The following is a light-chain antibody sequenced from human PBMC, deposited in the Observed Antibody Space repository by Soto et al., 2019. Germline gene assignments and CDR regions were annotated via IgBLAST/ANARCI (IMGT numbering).Light chain of an antibody. CDR2: FIS. V-gene: IGKV1-39*01. J-gene: IGKJ5*01. CDR3: QQTYSRPIT. CDR1: QTVSSY. Sequence: DIELTQSPSSLSAPVGDTVTISCRASQTVSSYLNWYQQKVGQAPRLLIYFISRLQTGVPSRFSGSGSGRDFTLTITSPRPEDSATYYCQQTYSRPITFGQGTRLEIK.